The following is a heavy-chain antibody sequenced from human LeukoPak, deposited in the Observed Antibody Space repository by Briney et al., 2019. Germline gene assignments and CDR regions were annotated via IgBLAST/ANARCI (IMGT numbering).Heavy chain of an antibody. CDR1: GFTFNSYA. D-gene: IGHD6-6*01. CDR3: AKGSSSSRPYYFDH. CDR2: ITDTGGDT. V-gene: IGHV3-23*01. J-gene: IGHJ4*02. Sequence: GGSLRLSCAASGFTFNSYAMSWVRQAPEKGLEWVSAITDTGGDTYHADSVKGRFTISRDNSKNTLYLQMNSLRAEDTATYYCAKGSSSSRPYYFDHWAPGTLVTVSS.